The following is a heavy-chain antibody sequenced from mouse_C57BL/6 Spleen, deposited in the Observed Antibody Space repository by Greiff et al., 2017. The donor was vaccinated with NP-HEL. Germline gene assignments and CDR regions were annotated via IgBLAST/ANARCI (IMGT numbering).Heavy chain of an antibody. CDR1: GSAFSSYW. D-gene: IGHD2-12*01. CDR2: IYPGDGDT. Sequence: QVQLKESGAELVKPGASVKISCKASGSAFSSYWLNWVKQRPGKGLGWIGQIYPGDGDTNYNGKFKGKATLTADKSSSTAYMQLSSLTSEDSAVYFCARSLFDQRRGGLDYWGQGTTLTVSS. J-gene: IGHJ2*01. CDR3: ARSLFDQRRGGLDY. V-gene: IGHV1-80*01.